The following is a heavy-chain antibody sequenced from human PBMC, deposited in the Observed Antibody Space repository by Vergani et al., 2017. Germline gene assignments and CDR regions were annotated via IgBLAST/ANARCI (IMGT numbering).Heavy chain of an antibody. CDR1: GFTFSSYS. Sequence: EVQLVESGGGLVKPGGSLRLSCAASGFTFSSYSMNWVRQAPGKGLEWVSSISSSSSYIYYADSVKGRFTISRDNAKNSLYLQMNSLRAEDTAVYYCARAPLSSPGGDYWGQGTLVTVSS. CDR2: ISSSSSYI. V-gene: IGHV3-21*01. D-gene: IGHD1-14*01. CDR3: ARAPLSSPGGDY. J-gene: IGHJ4*02.